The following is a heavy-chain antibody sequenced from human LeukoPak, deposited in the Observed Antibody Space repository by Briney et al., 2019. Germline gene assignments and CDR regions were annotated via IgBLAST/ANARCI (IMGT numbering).Heavy chain of an antibody. J-gene: IGHJ4*02. D-gene: IGHD4-23*01. Sequence: SQTLSLTCAISGASVSSNSAAWNWIRQSPSRGLEWLGRTYYRSKWYYDYAVSVKSRITINPDTAKNQFSLQLNSVTPEDTAVYYCARMTTVVTRAYDYCGQGTLVTVSS. CDR3: ARMTTVVTRAYDY. CDR1: GASVSSNSAA. CDR2: TYYRSKWYY. V-gene: IGHV6-1*01.